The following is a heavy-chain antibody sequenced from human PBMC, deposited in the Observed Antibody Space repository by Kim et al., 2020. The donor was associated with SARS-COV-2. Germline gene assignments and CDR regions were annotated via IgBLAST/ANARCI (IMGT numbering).Heavy chain of an antibody. Sequence: SETLSLTCTVSGGSISSSSYYWGWIRQPPGKGLEWIGSIYYSGSTYYNPSLKSRVTISVDTSKNQFSLKLSSVTAADTAVYYCARAYHNLTELLWFGESHSNPFDYWGQGTLVTVSS. V-gene: IGHV4-39*07. D-gene: IGHD3-10*01. CDR3: ARAYHNLTELLWFGESHSNPFDY. J-gene: IGHJ4*02. CDR1: GGSISSSSYY. CDR2: IYYSGST.